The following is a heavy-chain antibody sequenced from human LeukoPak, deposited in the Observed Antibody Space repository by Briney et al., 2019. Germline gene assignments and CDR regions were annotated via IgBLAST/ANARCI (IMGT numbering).Heavy chain of an antibody. J-gene: IGHJ6*03. Sequence: GGSLRLSCAASGFTFSSYAMHWVRQAPGKGLEYVSAISSNGGSTYYANSVKGRFTISRDNSKNTLYLQMGSLRAEDMAVYYCARGLGGIYYYYYMDVWGKGTTVTVSS. D-gene: IGHD3-16*01. CDR3: ARGLGGIYYYYYMDV. V-gene: IGHV3-64*01. CDR2: ISSNGGST. CDR1: GFTFSSYA.